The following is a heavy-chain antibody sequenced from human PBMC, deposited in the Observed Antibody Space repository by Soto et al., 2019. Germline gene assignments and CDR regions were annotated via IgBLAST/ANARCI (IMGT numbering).Heavy chain of an antibody. CDR3: VRGPYSGFAY. CDR1: GYTFTTYD. Sequence: GASVTVSCTASGYTFTTYDSNWVRQATGQGLEWMGWMNPKTGKAGYAQKFQGRVTMTRNTSTSTAYLEVSSLRSEDTAVFFCVRGPYSGFAYWGQGTQVTVSS. V-gene: IGHV1-8*01. J-gene: IGHJ4*02. D-gene: IGHD5-12*01. CDR2: MNPKTGKA.